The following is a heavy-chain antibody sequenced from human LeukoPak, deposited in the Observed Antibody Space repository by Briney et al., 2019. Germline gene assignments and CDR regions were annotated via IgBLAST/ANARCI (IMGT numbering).Heavy chain of an antibody. Sequence: GSSVKVSCKASGGTFSSYAISWVRQAPGQGLEWMGGIIPIFGTANYAQKFQGRVTITADESTSTAYMELSSLRSEDTAVYYCARDREIYYYDSSGCFQHWGQGTLVTVSS. CDR3: ARDREIYYYDSSGCFQH. D-gene: IGHD3-22*01. CDR1: GGTFSSYA. V-gene: IGHV1-69*01. J-gene: IGHJ1*01. CDR2: IIPIFGTA.